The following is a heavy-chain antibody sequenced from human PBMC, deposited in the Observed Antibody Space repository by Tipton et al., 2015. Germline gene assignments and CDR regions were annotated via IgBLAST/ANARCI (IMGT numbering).Heavy chain of an antibody. V-gene: IGHV4-31*03. D-gene: IGHD3-10*01. CDR2: IYYSGST. Sequence: TLSLTCTVSGVSISSGGYYWSWIRQHPGKGLECIGYIYYSGSTHYNPSLKSRVTISVDTSKNQFSLKLSSVTAADTAVYYCVKDGDGWFEILMGYFASWGQGTLVTVSS. CDR1: GVSISSGGYY. CDR3: VKDGDGWFEILMGYFAS. J-gene: IGHJ4*02.